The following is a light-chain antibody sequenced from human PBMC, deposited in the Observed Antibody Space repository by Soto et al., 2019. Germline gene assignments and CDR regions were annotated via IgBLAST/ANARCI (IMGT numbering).Light chain of an antibody. V-gene: IGKV3-20*01. CDR1: QSVSGSH. CDR2: AAS. J-gene: IGKJ1*01. CDR3: QHYDRTWT. Sequence: EIVLTQSPATLSLSPWERATLSCRASQSVSGSHLAWYQQKPGQAPRVLIYAASSRATGIPDRFSGSGSGTDFTLTISRLEPEDFAVYYCQHYDRTWTFGQGTKVDIK.